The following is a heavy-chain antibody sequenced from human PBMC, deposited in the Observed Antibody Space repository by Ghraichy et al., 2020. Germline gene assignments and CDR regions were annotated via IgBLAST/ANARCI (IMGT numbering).Heavy chain of an antibody. Sequence: SETLSLTCAVYGGSFSGYYWSWIRQPPGKGLEWIGEINHSGSTNYNPSLKSRVTISVDTSKNQFSLKLSSVTAADTAVYYCARGFGVVVVVAANGAWFDPWGQGTLVTVSS. CDR2: INHSGST. CDR1: GGSFSGYY. D-gene: IGHD2-15*01. J-gene: IGHJ5*02. V-gene: IGHV4-34*01. CDR3: ARGFGVVVVVAANGAWFDP.